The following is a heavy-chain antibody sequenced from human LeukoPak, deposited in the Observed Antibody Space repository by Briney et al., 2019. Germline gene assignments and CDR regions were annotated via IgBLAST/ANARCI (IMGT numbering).Heavy chain of an antibody. Sequence: ASVKVCCKASGYSFTGYYMDWVRQGPGQGLEWVGWINPNSGGTNYAQKFQGRVTMTRDTSISTAYMELSRLRSDDTAVYYCATAYSSGWSAIDYWGQGTLVTVSS. J-gene: IGHJ4*02. CDR2: INPNSGGT. CDR1: GYSFTGYY. V-gene: IGHV1-2*02. CDR3: ATAYSSGWSAIDY. D-gene: IGHD6-19*01.